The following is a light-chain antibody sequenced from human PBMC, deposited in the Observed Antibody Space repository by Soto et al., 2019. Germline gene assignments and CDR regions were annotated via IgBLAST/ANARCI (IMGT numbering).Light chain of an antibody. Sequence: DIQMTQSPSTLSASVGDRVTITCRASQSISSWLAWYQQKPGKAPKLLIYDASSLESGVASSFSGSGSGTEFTLTISSLQPDDFSTYHCQQYNSYSYTVGQQTKVDIK. J-gene: IGKJ2*01. CDR3: QQYNSYSYT. CDR1: QSISSW. V-gene: IGKV1-5*01. CDR2: DAS.